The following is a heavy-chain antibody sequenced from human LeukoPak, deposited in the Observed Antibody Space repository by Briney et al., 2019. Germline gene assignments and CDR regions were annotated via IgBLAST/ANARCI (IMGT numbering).Heavy chain of an antibody. CDR3: ASGAPSYCIGGSCYRGFDY. CDR2: INPNSGGT. J-gene: IGHJ4*02. Sequence: ASVKVSCKASGYTFTGYYMHWVRQAPGQGLEWMGRINPNSGGTNYAQKFQGRVTMTRDTSISTAYMELGRLRSDDTAVYYCASGAPSYCIGGSCYRGFDYWGQGTLVTVSS. V-gene: IGHV1-2*06. CDR1: GYTFTGYY. D-gene: IGHD2-15*01.